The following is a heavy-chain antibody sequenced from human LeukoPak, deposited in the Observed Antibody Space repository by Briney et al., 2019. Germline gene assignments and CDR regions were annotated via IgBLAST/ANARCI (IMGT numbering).Heavy chain of an antibody. J-gene: IGHJ4*02. CDR1: GFTFSSYW. CDR3: ARHLSYYGFYYFDY. V-gene: IGHV3-74*01. D-gene: IGHD3-3*01. CDR2: INNDGSST. Sequence: GGSLRLSCAASGFTFSSYWMHWVRQAPGKGLVWVSRINNDGSSTSYADSVKGRFTISRDNAKNTLYLQMNSLRAEDTAVYYCARHLSYYGFYYFDYWGQGTLVTVSS.